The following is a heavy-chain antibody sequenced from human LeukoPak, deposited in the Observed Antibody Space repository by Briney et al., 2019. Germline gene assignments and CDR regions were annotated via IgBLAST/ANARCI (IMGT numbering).Heavy chain of an antibody. Sequence: GSLRLSCAASGFTFSSYGMHWVRQAPGKGLEWVAVISYDGSNKYYADSVKGRFTISRDNSKNTLYLQMNSLRAEDTAVYYCAKVPPGYCSGGSCGGGVFDYWGQGTLVTVSS. CDR2: ISYDGSNK. J-gene: IGHJ4*02. D-gene: IGHD2-15*01. CDR1: GFTFSSYG. CDR3: AKVPPGYCSGGSCGGGVFDY. V-gene: IGHV3-30*18.